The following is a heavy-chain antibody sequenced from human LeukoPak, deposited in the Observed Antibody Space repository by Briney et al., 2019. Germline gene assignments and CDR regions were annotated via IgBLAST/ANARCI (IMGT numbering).Heavy chain of an antibody. J-gene: IGHJ4*02. CDR3: ALTYYDFWSGYYPAYFDY. D-gene: IGHD3-3*01. V-gene: IGHV4-34*01. Sequence: SETLSLTCAVYGGSFSGYYWSWIRQPPGKGLEWIGEINHSGSTNYNPSLKSRVTISVDTSKNQFSLKLSSVTAADTAVYYCALTYYDFWSGYYPAYFDYWGQGTLDTVSS. CDR2: INHSGST. CDR1: GGSFSGYY.